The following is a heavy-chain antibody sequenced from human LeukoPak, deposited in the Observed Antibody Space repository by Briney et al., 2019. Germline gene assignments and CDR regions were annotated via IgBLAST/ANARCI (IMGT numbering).Heavy chain of an antibody. Sequence: GRSLRLSCAASGFTFSSYAMHWVRQAPGKGLEWVAAISYDGRNKYYADSVKGLFTISRDNSRNTVYLQMNSLRVEDTVVYYCARAPYYYDSSGLEEYFQHWGQGTLVTVSS. CDR1: GFTFSSYA. D-gene: IGHD3-22*01. J-gene: IGHJ1*01. CDR2: ISYDGRNK. V-gene: IGHV3-30*04. CDR3: ARAPYYYDSSGLEEYFQH.